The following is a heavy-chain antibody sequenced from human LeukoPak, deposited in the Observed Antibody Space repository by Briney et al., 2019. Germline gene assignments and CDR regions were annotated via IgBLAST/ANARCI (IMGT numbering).Heavy chain of an antibody. Sequence: GGSLRLSCAASGFTFSSYAMSRVRQAPGKGLEWVSAISGSGGSTYYADSVKGRFTISRDNSKNTLYLQMNSLRAEDTAVYYCARGTGSYRYNFRYWGQGTLVTVSS. CDR2: ISGSGGST. CDR3: ARGTGSYRYNFRY. D-gene: IGHD3-16*02. CDR1: GFTFSSYA. J-gene: IGHJ4*02. V-gene: IGHV3-23*01.